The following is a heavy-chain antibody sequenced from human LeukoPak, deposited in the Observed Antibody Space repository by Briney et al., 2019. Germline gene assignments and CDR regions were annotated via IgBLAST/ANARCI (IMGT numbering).Heavy chain of an antibody. CDR1: AFTFSNYW. CDR3: ARDPTTSQGSDAFDI. D-gene: IGHD1-1*01. J-gene: IGHJ3*02. Sequence: PGGSLRLSCAASAFTFSNYWMGWVRQAPGKGRVWVANIKPDGSEKYYVDSVKGRFTISRDNAKKSLNLQMSSLRAEDTAVYYCARDPTTSQGSDAFDIWGQGTRVTVSS. V-gene: IGHV3-7*01. CDR2: IKPDGSEK.